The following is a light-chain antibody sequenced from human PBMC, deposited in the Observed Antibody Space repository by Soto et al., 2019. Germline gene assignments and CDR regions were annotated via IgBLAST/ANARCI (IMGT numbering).Light chain of an antibody. J-gene: IGKJ1*01. CDR3: QQSYSTLRT. Sequence: GDRVTITCLASQSISSYLNWYQQKPGKAPKLLIYAASSLQSGVPSRFSGSGSGTDFTLTISSLQPEDFATYYCQQSYSTLRTFGQGTKVDIK. CDR2: AAS. CDR1: QSISSY. V-gene: IGKV1-39*01.